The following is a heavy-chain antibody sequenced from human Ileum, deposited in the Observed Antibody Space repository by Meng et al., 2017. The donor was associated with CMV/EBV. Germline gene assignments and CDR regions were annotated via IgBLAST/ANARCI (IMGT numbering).Heavy chain of an antibody. V-gene: IGHV3-74*01. J-gene: IGHJ6*02. D-gene: IGHD2-2*01. Sequence: GESLKISCAASGFTFTRFWMHWVRQAPGKGLVWVSRINNDGTDTGYADSVKGRFTISRDNAKNTLYLQMNGLRVEDTAVFYCARSYPNFYYGMDLWGRGNTVTVSS. CDR2: INNDGTDT. CDR3: ARSYPNFYYGMDL. CDR1: GFTFTRFW.